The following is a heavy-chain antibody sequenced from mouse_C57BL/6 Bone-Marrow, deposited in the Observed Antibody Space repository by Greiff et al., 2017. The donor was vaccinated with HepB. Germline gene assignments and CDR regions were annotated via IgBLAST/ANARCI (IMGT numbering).Heavy chain of an antibody. CDR1: GYSITSGYY. V-gene: IGHV3-6*01. CDR2: ISYDGSN. J-gene: IGHJ2*01. D-gene: IGHD1-1*01. CDR3: ARDYYGSRDFDY. Sequence: DVKLQESGPGLVKPSQSLSLTCSVTGYSITSGYYWNWIRQFPGNKLEWMGYISYDGSNNYNPSLKNRISITRDTSKNQFFLKLNSVTTEDTATYYCARDYYGSRDFDYWGQGTTLTVSS.